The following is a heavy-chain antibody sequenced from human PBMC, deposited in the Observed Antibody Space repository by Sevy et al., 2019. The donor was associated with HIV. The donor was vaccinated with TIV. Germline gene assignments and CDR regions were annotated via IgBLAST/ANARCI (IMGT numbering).Heavy chain of an antibody. V-gene: IGHV1-2*02. CDR1: GYTFTGYY. Sequence: ASVKVSCKASGYTFTGYYMHWVRQAPGQGLEWMGWINPNSGGTNYAQKFQGRVTMTRDTSISTAYMELSRRRSDDTAVYYCARDNSGGSCVNDYWGQGTLVTVSS. D-gene: IGHD2-15*01. J-gene: IGHJ4*02. CDR2: INPNSGGT. CDR3: ARDNSGGSCVNDY.